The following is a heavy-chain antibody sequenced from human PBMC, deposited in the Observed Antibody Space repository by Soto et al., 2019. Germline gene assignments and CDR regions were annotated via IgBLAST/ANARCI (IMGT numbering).Heavy chain of an antibody. J-gene: IGHJ4*01. CDR3: AKVRSTTIFDVVSLFDY. CDR1: GFTFSSYW. D-gene: IGHD3-3*01. V-gene: IGHV3-7*03. CDR2: IKQDGSEK. Sequence: PGGSLRLPCAAPGFTFSSYWMSWVRQAPGKGLEWVANIKQDGSEKYYVDSVKGRFTITRDNAKNTLYLQMNSLRAEDTAVYYCAKVRSTTIFDVVSLFDYWGQGTLVTVSS.